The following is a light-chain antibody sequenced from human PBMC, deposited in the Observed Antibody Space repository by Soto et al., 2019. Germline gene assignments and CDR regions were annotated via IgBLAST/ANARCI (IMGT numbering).Light chain of an antibody. CDR3: QQVGSCPFT. CDR1: QGISTH. CDR2: DAS. J-gene: IGKJ3*01. Sequence: IQLTQSPSSLSASVGDRVTITCRASQGISTHLAWYQQKPGKAPNLLIYDASTLQSGVPSTFSGNRSWTDFTLTISSLQPEDFATYCCQQVGSCPFTFGPGTKVDI. V-gene: IGKV1-9*01.